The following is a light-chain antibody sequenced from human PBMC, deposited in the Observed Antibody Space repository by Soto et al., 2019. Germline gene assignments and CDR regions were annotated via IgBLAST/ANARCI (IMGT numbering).Light chain of an antibody. Sequence: DIQMAQSPSSLSASIGDRVTITCRASQGISEYLAWYKQRPGNAPNLLIYGASILQSGVPSRVSGSGSGTHFTLTISSLQPEDVATYSCHSYNTKSRTFGKGTTVDIK. J-gene: IGKJ1*01. CDR3: HSYNTKSRT. CDR1: QGISEY. CDR2: GAS. V-gene: IGKV1-27*01.